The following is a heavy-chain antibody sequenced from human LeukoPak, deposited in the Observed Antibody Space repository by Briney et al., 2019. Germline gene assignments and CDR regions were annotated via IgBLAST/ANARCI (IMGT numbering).Heavy chain of an antibody. CDR2: IKQDGSEK. CDR1: GFTFSSYG. D-gene: IGHD2-15*01. CDR3: AKSCNSGNCYYNY. V-gene: IGHV3-7*03. J-gene: IGHJ4*02. Sequence: GGSLRLSCAASGFTFSSYGMSWVRQAPGKGLEWVANIKQDGSEKYYVDSVKGRFTVSRDNSENTLSLQMNSLRADDTAIYYCAKSCNSGNCYYNYWGQGTLVTVSS.